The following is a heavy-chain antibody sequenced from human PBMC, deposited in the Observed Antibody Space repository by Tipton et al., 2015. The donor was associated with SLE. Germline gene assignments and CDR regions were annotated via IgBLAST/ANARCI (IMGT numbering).Heavy chain of an antibody. Sequence: TLSLTCAVSGYSISSGYYWGWIRQPPGKGLEWIGSMDHSGSSYHNPSLKSRVTISVDTSKNQFSLKLSSVTAADTAVYYCAAGVASPFDYWGQGTLVTVSS. V-gene: IGHV4-38-2*01. CDR3: AAGVASPFDY. J-gene: IGHJ4*02. D-gene: IGHD3-10*01. CDR2: MDHSGSS. CDR1: GYSISSGYY.